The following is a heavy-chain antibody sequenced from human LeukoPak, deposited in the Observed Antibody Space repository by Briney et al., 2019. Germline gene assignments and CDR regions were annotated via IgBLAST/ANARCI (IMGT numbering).Heavy chain of an antibody. V-gene: IGHV4-59*01. CDR3: ARDARGNGMDV. Sequence: SETLSLTCTVSGGSISSYYWSWIRQPPGKGLEWLGYIYYSGSTNYNPSLKSRVTISVDTSKNQFSLKLSSVTPADTAVYYCARDARGNGMDVWGQGTTVTVSS. CDR1: GGSISSYY. D-gene: IGHD3-16*01. J-gene: IGHJ6*02. CDR2: IYYSGST.